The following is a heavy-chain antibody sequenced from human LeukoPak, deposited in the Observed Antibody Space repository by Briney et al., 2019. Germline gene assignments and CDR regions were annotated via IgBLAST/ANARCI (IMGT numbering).Heavy chain of an antibody. V-gene: IGHV3-7*05. CDR1: GFTFSYYA. CDR2: IEQDGSEK. J-gene: IGHJ4*02. D-gene: IGHD2-15*01. Sequence: PGGSLRLSCAASGFTFSYYAMSWVRQAPGKGLEGVANIEQDGSEKYYVDSVKGRFTISRDNAKNSLYLQMNSLRAEDTAVYYCARFRGGTYFDYWGQGTLVTVSS. CDR3: ARFRGGTYFDY.